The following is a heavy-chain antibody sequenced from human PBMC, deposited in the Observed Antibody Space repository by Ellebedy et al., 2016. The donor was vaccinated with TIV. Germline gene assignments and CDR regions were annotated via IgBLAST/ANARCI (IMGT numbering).Heavy chain of an antibody. V-gene: IGHV1-69*13. J-gene: IGHJ4*02. CDR3: ARGPVAARHNYFDY. CDR1: GGTFSSYA. Sequence: SVKVSXXASGGTFSSYAISWVRQAPGQGLEWMGGIIPIFGTANYAQKFQGRVTITADESTSTAYMELSSLRSEDTAVYYCARGPVAARHNYFDYWGQGTLVTVSS. D-gene: IGHD2-15*01. CDR2: IIPIFGTA.